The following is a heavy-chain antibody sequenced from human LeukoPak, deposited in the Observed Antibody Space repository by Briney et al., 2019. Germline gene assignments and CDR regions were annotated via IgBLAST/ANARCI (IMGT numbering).Heavy chain of an antibody. Sequence: PGASVKVSCKASGGTFRSYAISWVRQAPGQGLEWMGGIIPIFATSHYAQKFQGRVTITADESTSTAYMELSSLRSEDTAVYYCARGAEYYYGSGSYLLMDVWGKGTTVTISS. CDR2: IIPIFATS. J-gene: IGHJ6*03. D-gene: IGHD3-10*01. CDR1: GGTFRSYA. CDR3: ARGAEYYYGSGSYLLMDV. V-gene: IGHV1-69*13.